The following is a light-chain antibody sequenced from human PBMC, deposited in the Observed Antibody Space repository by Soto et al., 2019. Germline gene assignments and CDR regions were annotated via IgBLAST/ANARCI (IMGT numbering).Light chain of an antibody. V-gene: IGLV2-14*01. CDR3: SSYTTTTAWV. CDR1: SSDVGAYKY. J-gene: IGLJ3*02. Sequence: QSVLTQPASVSGSPGQSITISCTGSSSDVGAYKYVSWFQQHPGKAPKLILYEVSNRPSGVSDRFSGSKSGNTASLTISGLQAEDEADYHCSSYTTTTAWVFGGGTKLTV. CDR2: EVS.